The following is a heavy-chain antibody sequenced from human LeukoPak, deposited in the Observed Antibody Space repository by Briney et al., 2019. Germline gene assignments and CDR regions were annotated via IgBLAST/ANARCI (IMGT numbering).Heavy chain of an antibody. CDR2: MNPNSGNT. Sequence: ASVKVSCKASGYTFTSYDINWVRQATGQGLEWMGWMNPNSGNTGYAQKFQGRVTITRNTSISTAYMELRSLRSDDTAVYYCARALRLDDAFDIWGQGTMVTVSS. V-gene: IGHV1-8*03. CDR1: GYTFTSYD. J-gene: IGHJ3*02. CDR3: ARALRLDDAFDI.